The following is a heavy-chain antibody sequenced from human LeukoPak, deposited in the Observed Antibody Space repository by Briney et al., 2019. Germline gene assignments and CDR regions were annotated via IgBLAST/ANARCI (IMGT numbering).Heavy chain of an antibody. CDR2: INTNTGNP. CDR3: ARSLLEDYYDSSGSDY. J-gene: IGHJ4*02. Sequence: ASVKVSCKASGYTFTSYAMNWVRRAPGQGLEWMGWINTNTGNPTYAQGFTGRFVFSLDTSVSTAYLQISSLKAEDTAVYYCARSLLEDYYDSSGSDYWGQGTLVTVSS. CDR1: GYTFTSYA. D-gene: IGHD3-22*01. V-gene: IGHV7-4-1*02.